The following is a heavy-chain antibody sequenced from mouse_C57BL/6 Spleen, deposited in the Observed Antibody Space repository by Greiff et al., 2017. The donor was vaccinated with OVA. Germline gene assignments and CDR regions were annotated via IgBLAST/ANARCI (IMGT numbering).Heavy chain of an antibody. D-gene: IGHD1-1*01. J-gene: IGHJ4*01. CDR1: GYTFTDYY. CDR2: IYPGSGNT. V-gene: IGHV1-76*01. CDR3: AREGPYYMDY. Sequence: QVQLQQSGAELVRPGASVKLSCKASGYTFTDYYINWVKQRPGQGLEWIARIYPGSGNTYYNEKFKGKATLTAEKSSSTAYMQLSSLTSEDSAVYFCAREGPYYMDYWGQGTSVTVSS.